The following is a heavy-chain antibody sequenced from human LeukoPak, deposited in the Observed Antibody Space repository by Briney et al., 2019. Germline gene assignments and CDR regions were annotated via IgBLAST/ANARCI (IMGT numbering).Heavy chain of an antibody. Sequence: GGSLRLSCAASGFTFSSYWMSWVRQAPGKGLEWVANIKQDGSEKYYVDSVKGRFTISRDNAKNSLYLQMNSLRAEDTAVYYCASDPLGEKYYYDSSGYYWGQGTLVTVSS. CDR1: GFTFSSYW. D-gene: IGHD3-22*01. CDR3: ASDPLGEKYYYDSSGYY. J-gene: IGHJ4*02. V-gene: IGHV3-7*03. CDR2: IKQDGSEK.